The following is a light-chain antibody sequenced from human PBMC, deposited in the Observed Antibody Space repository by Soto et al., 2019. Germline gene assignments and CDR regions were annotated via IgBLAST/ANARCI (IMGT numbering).Light chain of an antibody. Sequence: EMVLTQSPATLSVSPGERVTLPCRASQSASREMAWYQQRPGQPPRLLIYGASTRATGVPARFSSSGSGTEFTLTISSLQPEDSEVYYCQVRFTFGQGTKLEIK. V-gene: IGKV3-15*01. J-gene: IGKJ2*01. CDR1: QSASRE. CDR3: QVRFT. CDR2: GAS.